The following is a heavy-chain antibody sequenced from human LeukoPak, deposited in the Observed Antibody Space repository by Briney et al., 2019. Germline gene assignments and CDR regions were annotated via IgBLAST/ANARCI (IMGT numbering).Heavy chain of an antibody. J-gene: IGHJ4*02. Sequence: ASVKVSCKASGYTFTSYGISWVRQAPGQGLEWMGWISTYSGNTNYAQNLQGRVTMTTDTYTSTAYMELRSLRSDDTAVYYCAREEEGGTFDYWGQGTLVTVSS. V-gene: IGHV1-18*01. CDR3: AREEEGGTFDY. D-gene: IGHD3-16*01. CDR2: ISTYSGNT. CDR1: GYTFTSYG.